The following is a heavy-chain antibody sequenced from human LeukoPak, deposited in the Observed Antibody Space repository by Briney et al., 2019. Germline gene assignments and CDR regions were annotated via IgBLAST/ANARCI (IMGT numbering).Heavy chain of an antibody. CDR3: ARVLRSSGSPDY. Sequence: SPSETLSLTCAVYGGSFSGYYWSWIRQPPGKGLEWIGEINHSGSTNYNPSLKSRVTISVDTSKNQFSLKLSSVTAADTAVYYCARVLRSSGSPDYWGQGTLVTVSS. CDR1: GGSFSGYY. D-gene: IGHD3-22*01. V-gene: IGHV4-34*01. J-gene: IGHJ4*02. CDR2: INHSGST.